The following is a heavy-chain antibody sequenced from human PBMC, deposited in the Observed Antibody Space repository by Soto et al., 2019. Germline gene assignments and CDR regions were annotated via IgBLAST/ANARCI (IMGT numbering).Heavy chain of an antibody. J-gene: IGHJ5*02. Sequence: GSLRLSCTASGFTFGDHTMTWVRQAPGEGLEWVGFIRKKADGGTPEFAASVKGRFTISRDDSKGIAYLQMNGRKTGDTAVYYCPRYPPPFTWAQGTLVTVSS. V-gene: IGHV3-49*04. CDR2: IRKKADGGTP. CDR3: PRYPPPFT. CDR1: GFTFGDHT.